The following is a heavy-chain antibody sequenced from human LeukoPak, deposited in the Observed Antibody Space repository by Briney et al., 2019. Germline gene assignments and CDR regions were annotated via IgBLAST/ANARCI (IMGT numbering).Heavy chain of an antibody. D-gene: IGHD3-3*01. J-gene: IGHJ6*02. Sequence: GGSLRLSCAASGFTFSSYSMSWLRQAPGKGLEWISYISSSGGTLYYADSVKGRFTISRDNSKNTLYLQMNSLRAEDTAVYYCARVPAGYYDFWSGYSYYYGMDVWGQGTTVTVSS. CDR2: ISSSGGTL. V-gene: IGHV3-48*01. CDR3: ARVPAGYYDFWSGYSYYYGMDV. CDR1: GFTFSSYS.